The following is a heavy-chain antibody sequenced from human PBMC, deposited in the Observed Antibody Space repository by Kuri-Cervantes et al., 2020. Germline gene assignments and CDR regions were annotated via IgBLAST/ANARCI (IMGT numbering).Heavy chain of an antibody. CDR3: ARLVLGYSSGSDY. Sequence: GESLKISCKGSGYSFTHYWIAWVRQMPGKGLEWMGIIFPGDSDTRYSPSFQGQVTISADKSISTAYLQWSSLKASDTAMYYCARLVLGYSSGSDYWGQGTLVTVSS. V-gene: IGHV5-51*01. CDR2: IFPGDSDT. CDR1: GYSFTHYW. D-gene: IGHD6-19*01. J-gene: IGHJ4*02.